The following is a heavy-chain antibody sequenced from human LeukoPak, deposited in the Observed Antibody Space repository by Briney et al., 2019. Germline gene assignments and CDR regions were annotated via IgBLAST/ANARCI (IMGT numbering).Heavy chain of an antibody. CDR2: IYYSGTT. D-gene: IGHD3-22*01. CDR1: GYSINSGYY. CDR3: ARDPTYYYDSSGSYHSFDI. V-gene: IGHV4-38-2*01. J-gene: IGHJ3*02. Sequence: SETLSLTCAVPGYSINSGYYWGWIRQPPGKGLEWIGSIYYSGTTYYNPSLKSRVTMSVVTSKNQFSVRLTSVTAADTAVYYCARDPTYYYDSSGSYHSFDIWGQGTMVTVSS.